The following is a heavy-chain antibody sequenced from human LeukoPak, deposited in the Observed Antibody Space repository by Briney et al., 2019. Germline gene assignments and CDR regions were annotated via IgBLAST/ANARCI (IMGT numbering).Heavy chain of an antibody. J-gene: IGHJ4*02. V-gene: IGHV1-3*01. CDR1: GYTFTSYA. CDR3: ARVGYGDYSFDY. CDR2: INAGNGNT. D-gene: IGHD4-17*01. Sequence: GASVKVSCKASGYTFTSYAMHWVRQAPGQRLEWMGWINAGNGNTKYSQKFQGRVTVTRDTSASTAYMELSSLRSEDTAVYYCARVGYGDYSFDYWGQGTLVTVSS.